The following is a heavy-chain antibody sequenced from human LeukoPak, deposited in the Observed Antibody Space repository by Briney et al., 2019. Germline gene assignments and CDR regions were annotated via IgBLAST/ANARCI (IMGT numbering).Heavy chain of an antibody. CDR1: GGSIRAYY. CDR3: ARWIYIDAFDI. V-gene: IGHV4-59*08. D-gene: IGHD5-12*01. CDR2: IYYSGSN. Sequence: PSETLSLTCTVSGGSIRAYYWSWIRQPPGKGLEWLGYIYYSGSNNYNPSLKSRVTISVYMSKNEFSLKLSSVTAADTAVYYCARWIYIDAFDIWGQGTMVTVSS. J-gene: IGHJ3*02.